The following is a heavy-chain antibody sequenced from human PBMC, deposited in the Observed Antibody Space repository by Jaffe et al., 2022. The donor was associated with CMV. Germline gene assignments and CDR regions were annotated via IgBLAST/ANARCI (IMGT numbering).Heavy chain of an antibody. J-gene: IGHJ6*02. CDR2: ISSSSTYI. Sequence: EVQLVESGGGLVKPGGSLRLSCVASGFTLKTYSMHWVRQAPGKGLEWIAYISSSSTYIYYTDSVKGRFTISRDNAKSTLYLQMNSLRAEDTAVYFCARDSLVHEQQSDEYYYYGMDVWGQGTTVTVSS. CDR3: ARDSLVHEQQSDEYYYYGMDV. V-gene: IGHV3-21*01. D-gene: IGHD6-13*01. CDR1: GFTLKTYS.